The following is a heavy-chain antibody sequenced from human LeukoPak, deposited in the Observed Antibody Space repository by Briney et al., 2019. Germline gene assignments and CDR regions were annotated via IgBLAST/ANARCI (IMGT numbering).Heavy chain of an antibody. D-gene: IGHD6-13*01. CDR1: GFPFSSYG. CDR3: AAAAAYRDAFDI. J-gene: IGHJ3*02. V-gene: IGHV3-30*02. Sequence: GGSLRLSCAASGFPFSSYGMHWVRQAPGRGLEWVAFIRYDGSNKYYADSVKGRFTISRDNSKNTLYLQMNSLRAEDTAVYYCAAAAAYRDAFDIWGQGTLVTVSS. CDR2: IRYDGSNK.